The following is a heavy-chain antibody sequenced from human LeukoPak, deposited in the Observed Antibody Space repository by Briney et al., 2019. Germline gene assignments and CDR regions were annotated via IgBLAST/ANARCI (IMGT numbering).Heavy chain of an antibody. CDR1: GFTFSSYA. D-gene: IGHD2-15*01. V-gene: IGHV3-21*01. Sequence: PGGSLRLSCAASGFTFSSYAMTWVRQAPGKGLEWVSSISSSSSYIYYADSVKGRFTISRDNAKNSLYLQMNSLRAEDTAVYYCARDCSGGSCYAHWGQGTLVTVSS. CDR3: ARDCSGGSCYAH. CDR2: ISSSSSYI. J-gene: IGHJ4*02.